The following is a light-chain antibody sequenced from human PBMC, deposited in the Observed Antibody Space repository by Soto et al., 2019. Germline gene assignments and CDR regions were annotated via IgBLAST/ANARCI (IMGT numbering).Light chain of an antibody. J-gene: IGLJ3*02. CDR3: FSYTASDMWV. CDR2: AVS. V-gene: IGLV2-11*01. Sequence: QSVLTQPRSVSGSPGQSVTISCTGTNSDVGAYTFVSWYQHLPGKAPKLIISAVSYRPSGVPDRFSGSKSGNTASLTISGLQAEDEADYYCFSYTASDMWVFGGGTKLTVL. CDR1: NSDVGAYTF.